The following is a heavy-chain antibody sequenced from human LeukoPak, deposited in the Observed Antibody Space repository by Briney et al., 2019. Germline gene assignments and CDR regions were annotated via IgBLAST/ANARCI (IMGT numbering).Heavy chain of an antibody. Sequence: PSETLSLTCAVSGGSISSSNWWSWVRPPPGKGLEWIGEIYHSGSTNYNPSLKSRVTISVDKSKNQFSLKLSSVTAADTAVYYCARRSPYSSGWSSYFDYWGQGTLVTVSS. D-gene: IGHD6-19*01. CDR3: ARRSPYSSGWSSYFDY. CDR2: IYHSGST. J-gene: IGHJ4*02. CDR1: GGSISSSNW. V-gene: IGHV4-4*02.